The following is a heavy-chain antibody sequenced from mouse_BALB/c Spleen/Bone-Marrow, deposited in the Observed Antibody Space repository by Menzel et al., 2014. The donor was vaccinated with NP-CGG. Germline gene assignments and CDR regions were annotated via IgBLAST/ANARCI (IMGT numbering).Heavy chain of an antibody. D-gene: IGHD2-10*02. CDR3: ARSGYGDYYAMDY. J-gene: IGHJ4*01. CDR2: ISSGSSTI. V-gene: IGHV5-17*02. CDR1: GFTFSSFG. Sequence: DVKLVESGGGLVQPGGSRKLSCAASGFTFSSFGIHWVRQAPEKGLEWVAYISSGSSTIYYADTVKGRFTISRDNPKNTLFLQMTSLRSEDTAVYYCARSGYGDYYAMDYWGQGTSVTVSS.